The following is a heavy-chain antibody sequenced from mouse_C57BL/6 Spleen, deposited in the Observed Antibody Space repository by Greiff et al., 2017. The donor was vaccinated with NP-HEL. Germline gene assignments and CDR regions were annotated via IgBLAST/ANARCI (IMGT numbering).Heavy chain of an antibody. J-gene: IGHJ1*03. V-gene: IGHV1-85*01. D-gene: IGHD1-1*01. CDR2: IYPRDGST. CDR1: GYTFTSYD. Sequence: QVQLKQSGPELVKPGASVKLSCKASGYTFTSYDINWVKQRPGQGLEWIGWIYPRDGSTKYNEKFKGKATVTVDTSSSTAYMELHSLTSEDSAVYFCASYCERNVDVWGTGTTVTVSS. CDR3: ASYCERNVDV.